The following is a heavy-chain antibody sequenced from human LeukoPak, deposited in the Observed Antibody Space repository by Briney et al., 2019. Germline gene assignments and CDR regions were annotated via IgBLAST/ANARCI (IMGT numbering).Heavy chain of an antibody. Sequence: GESLNISCKGSGYSFTSYWIGWVRQMPGKGLEWMGIIYPGDSDTRYSPSFQGQVTISADKSISTAYLQWSSLKASDTAMYYCARLLDYYGSGSYLDYWGQGTLVTVSS. D-gene: IGHD3-10*01. V-gene: IGHV5-51*01. CDR2: IYPGDSDT. CDR3: ARLLDYYGSGSYLDY. J-gene: IGHJ4*02. CDR1: GYSFTSYW.